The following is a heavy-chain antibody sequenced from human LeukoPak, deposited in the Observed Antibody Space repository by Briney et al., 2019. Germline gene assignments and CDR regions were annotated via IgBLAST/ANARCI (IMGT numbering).Heavy chain of an antibody. D-gene: IGHD6-19*01. V-gene: IGHV4-61*01. CDR2: IYYSGST. J-gene: IGHJ4*02. CDR1: GGSLSSGSYY. Sequence: SETLSLTCTVSGGSLSSGSYYWSWIRHPPGKGLEWIGYIYYSGSTNYNSSLKSRVTISVDTSKNQISLKLRSVTAADTAVYYWARDLRAVAGSGTFDYWGQGTLVTVSS. CDR3: ARDLRAVAGSGTFDY.